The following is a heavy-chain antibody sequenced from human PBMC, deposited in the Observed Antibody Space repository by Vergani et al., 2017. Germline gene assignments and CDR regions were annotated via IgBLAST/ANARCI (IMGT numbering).Heavy chain of an antibody. CDR2: MNPNSGNT. CDR1: GYTFTSYD. Sequence: QVQLVQSGAEVKKPGASVKVSCKASGYTFTSYDINWVRQATGQVLEWMGWMNPNSGNTGYAQKFQGRVTMTRNTSISTAYMELSSLRSEDTAVYYCARVPRNSGSRRIALFDPWGQGTLVTVSS. V-gene: IGHV1-8*01. CDR3: ARVPRNSGSRRIALFDP. D-gene: IGHD1-26*01. J-gene: IGHJ5*02.